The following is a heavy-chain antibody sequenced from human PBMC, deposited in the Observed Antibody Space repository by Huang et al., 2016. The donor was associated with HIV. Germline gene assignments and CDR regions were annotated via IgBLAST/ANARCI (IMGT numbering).Heavy chain of an antibody. D-gene: IGHD2-8*02. V-gene: IGHV1-3*01. CDR1: GYVFTNYA. Sequence: QVYLVQSGIEVKKPGASVKTSSVVSLQVSCTTSGYVFTNYAIHWLRQSPGQRLEWIGCINDGNSNIKVSRTCQGRLNITRYTPATTVFMHLSALTTGDTAVYYCARGCHPLNRVVLVQSWFDSWGPGTAVSVSS. J-gene: IGHJ5*01. CDR3: ARGCHPLNRVVLVQSWFDS. CDR2: INDGNSNI.